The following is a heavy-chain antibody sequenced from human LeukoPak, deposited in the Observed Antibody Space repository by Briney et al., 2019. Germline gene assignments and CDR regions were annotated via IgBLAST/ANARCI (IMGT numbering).Heavy chain of an antibody. V-gene: IGHV4-31*03. CDR1: ADSLSSGGHY. J-gene: IGHJ4*02. D-gene: IGHD3-10*01. Sequence: SETLSLTCTVSADSLSSGGHYWAWIRQLPGKGLESIGFIHHSGSSRHNPSLKDRVAISVDASRKQFALRLSSVTAADTAIYYCARGGNRFGGFYFDYWGQGIQGIVSS. CDR2: IHHSGSS. CDR3: ARGGNRFGGFYFDY.